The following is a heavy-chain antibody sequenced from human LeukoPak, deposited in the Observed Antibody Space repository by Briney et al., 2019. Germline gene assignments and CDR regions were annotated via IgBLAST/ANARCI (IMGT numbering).Heavy chain of an antibody. V-gene: IGHV4-38-2*02. CDR1: GYSISSGYY. CDR2: IYHSGRT. Sequence: PSETLSLTCTVSGYSISSGYYWGWIRQPPGKGLEWIGSIYHSGRTFYNPSLKSRVTISVDTSKNQFSLKLTSVTAADTAVYYCARDRLRWPKIDYWGQGTLVTVSS. D-gene: IGHD4-23*01. CDR3: ARDRLRWPKIDY. J-gene: IGHJ4*02.